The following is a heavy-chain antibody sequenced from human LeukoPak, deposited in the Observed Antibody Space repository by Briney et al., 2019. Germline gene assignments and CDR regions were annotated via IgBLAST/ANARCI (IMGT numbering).Heavy chain of an antibody. CDR2: FYYSGST. CDR3: VSSTHLTSGPFDY. Sequence: SETLSLTCTVSGGSISSSSYYWGWIRQPPGKGLEWIGSFYYSGSTYYNPSLKSRVTISVDTSKNQFSLNLTSVTAADTAVYYCVSSTHLTSGPFDYWGQGTLVTVSS. CDR1: GGSISSSSYY. D-gene: IGHD5/OR15-5a*01. V-gene: IGHV4-39*01. J-gene: IGHJ4*02.